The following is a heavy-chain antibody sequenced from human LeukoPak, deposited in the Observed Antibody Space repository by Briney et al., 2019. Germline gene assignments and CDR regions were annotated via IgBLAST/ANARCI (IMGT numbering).Heavy chain of an antibody. Sequence: PSETLSLTCTVPGGSISSSSYYWGWIRQPPGKGLEWIGSIYYSGSTYYNPSLKSRVTISVDTSKNEFSLKLSSVTAADTAVYYCARGRLVWYYYYMDVWGKGTAVTIS. V-gene: IGHV4-39*07. D-gene: IGHD2-21*01. CDR2: IYYSGST. J-gene: IGHJ6*03. CDR3: ARGRLVWYYYYMDV. CDR1: GGSISSSSYY.